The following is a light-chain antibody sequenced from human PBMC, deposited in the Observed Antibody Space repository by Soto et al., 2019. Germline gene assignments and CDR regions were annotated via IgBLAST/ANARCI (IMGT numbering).Light chain of an antibody. J-gene: IGLJ2*01. CDR2: EVS. V-gene: IGLV2-8*01. CDR3: SSYGGINNVI. Sequence: QSVLTQPPSASGSPGQSVTISCTGTSSDVGGYKFVSWYQQHPGKAPKLMIYEVSKRPSGVPDRFSGSKSGNTASLTVSGLQAEDEADYYCSSYGGINNVIFGGGTKVTVL. CDR1: SSDVGGYKF.